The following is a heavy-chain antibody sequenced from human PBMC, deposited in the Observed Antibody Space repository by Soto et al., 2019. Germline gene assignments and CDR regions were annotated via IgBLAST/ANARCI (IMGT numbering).Heavy chain of an antibody. CDR3: ATRMYYDFWSGYSFFDY. CDR2: IIPIFGTA. CDR1: GGTFSSYA. Sequence: GPPVKVSCKASGGTFSSYAISWVRQAPGQGLEWMGGIIPIFGTANYAQKFQGRVTITADKSTSTAYMELSSLRSEDTAVYYCATRMYYDFWSGYSFFDYWGQGTLVTVS. D-gene: IGHD3-3*01. J-gene: IGHJ4*02. V-gene: IGHV1-69*06.